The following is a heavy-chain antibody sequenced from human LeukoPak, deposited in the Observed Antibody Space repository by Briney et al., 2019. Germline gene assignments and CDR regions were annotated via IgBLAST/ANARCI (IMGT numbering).Heavy chain of an antibody. CDR1: GFTFSTYS. CDR3: ARDPPYYDSSGYYYDY. Sequence: GGSLRLSCAASGFTFSTYSMNWVRQAPGKGLEWVSSISGSSIYIYYADSVKGRYTISRDNAKNSLYLQMNSLRAEDTAVYYCARDPPYYDSSGYYYDYWGQGTLVTVSS. D-gene: IGHD3-22*01. V-gene: IGHV3-21*01. J-gene: IGHJ4*02. CDR2: ISGSSIYI.